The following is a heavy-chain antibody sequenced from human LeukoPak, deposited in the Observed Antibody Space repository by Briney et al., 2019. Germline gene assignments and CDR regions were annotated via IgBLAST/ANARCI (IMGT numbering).Heavy chain of an antibody. V-gene: IGHV3-48*03. CDR3: ARDRLRYYYMDV. CDR1: GFTFSSYE. Sequence: QPGGSLRLSCAASGFTFSSYEMNWVRQAPGKGLEWVSYISSSGTTIYYADSVKGRFTISRDNAKNSLYLQMNSLRAEDTAVYCCARDRLRYYYMDVWGKGTTVTVSS. J-gene: IGHJ6*03. CDR2: ISSSGTTI. D-gene: IGHD6-19*01.